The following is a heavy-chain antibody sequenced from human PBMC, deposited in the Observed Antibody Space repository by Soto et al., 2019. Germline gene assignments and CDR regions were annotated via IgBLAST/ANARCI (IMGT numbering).Heavy chain of an antibody. V-gene: IGHV1-3*01. Sequence: QVQLVQSGAEVKKPGASVKVSCKASGYTFTSYAMHWVRQAPGQRLEWMGWINAGNGNTKYSQKFQGRVTITRDTPASTAYMELSSLRSEDTAVYYCARDYPLKERYNRFDPWGQGTLVTVSS. CDR1: GYTFTSYA. D-gene: IGHD1-1*01. CDR3: ARDYPLKERYNRFDP. CDR2: INAGNGNT. J-gene: IGHJ5*02.